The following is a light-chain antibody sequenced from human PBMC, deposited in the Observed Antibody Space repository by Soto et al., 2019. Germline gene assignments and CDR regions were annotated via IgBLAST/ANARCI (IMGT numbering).Light chain of an antibody. CDR3: QQYGSSPPIT. CDR2: GAS. CDR1: QSVSSSY. V-gene: IGKV3-20*01. J-gene: IGKJ3*01. Sequence: EIVLTQSPGTLSLSPGERATLSCRASQSVSSSYLAWYQQKPGQAPRLLIYGASSRATGIRDRFSGSGSGTDFTLTISRLEPEDFAVYYCQQYGSSPPITFGPGTKVDIK.